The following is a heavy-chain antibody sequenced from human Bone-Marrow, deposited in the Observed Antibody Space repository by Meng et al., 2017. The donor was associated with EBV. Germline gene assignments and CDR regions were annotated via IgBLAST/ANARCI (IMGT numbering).Heavy chain of an antibody. D-gene: IGHD2-21*01. Sequence: EVQLVESGGGLVQPGGSVRLSCAASGFTFSSYWMHWVRQAPGKGLVWVSRINSDGSSTSYADSVKGRFTISRDNAKNTLYLKMNSLRAEDTAVYYCARGWGGAIFDYWGQGTLVTVSS. J-gene: IGHJ4*02. CDR2: INSDGSST. CDR3: ARGWGGAIFDY. V-gene: IGHV3-74*01. CDR1: GFTFSSYW.